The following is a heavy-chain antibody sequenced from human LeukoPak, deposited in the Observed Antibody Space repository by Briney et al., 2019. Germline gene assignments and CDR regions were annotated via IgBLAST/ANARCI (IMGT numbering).Heavy chain of an antibody. CDR2: IRYDGSNK. D-gene: IGHD4-11*01. J-gene: IGHJ6*03. Sequence: GGSLRLSCAASGFTFTSYGIHWVRQAPGKGLEWVAFIRYDGSNKYYADSVKSRFTISRDNSKNTLYLQMNSLRAEDTAVYFCARGRVSSSTWHSTYYYYFYMDVWGKGTTVTVSS. V-gene: IGHV3-30*02. CDR1: GFTFTSYG. CDR3: ARGRVSSSTWHSTYYYYFYMDV.